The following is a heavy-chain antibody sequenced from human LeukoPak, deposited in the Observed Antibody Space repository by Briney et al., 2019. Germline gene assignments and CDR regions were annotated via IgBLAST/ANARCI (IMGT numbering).Heavy chain of an antibody. J-gene: IGHJ4*02. CDR1: GYTFTSCG. V-gene: IGHV1-18*01. D-gene: IGHD1-7*01. CDR2: ISAYNGNT. Sequence: ASVKVSCKASGYTFTSCGISWVRQAPGQGLEWMGWISAYNGNTNYAQKLQGRVTMTTDTSTSTAYMELRSLRSDDTAVYYCAREEDNWNFLDYWGQGTLVTVSS. CDR3: AREEDNWNFLDY.